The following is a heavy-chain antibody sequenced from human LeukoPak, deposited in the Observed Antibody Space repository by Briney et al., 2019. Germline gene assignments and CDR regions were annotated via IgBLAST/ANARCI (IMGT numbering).Heavy chain of an antibody. D-gene: IGHD6-19*01. CDR3: ARVAGYSSGWSNWFDP. V-gene: IGHV4-31*03. CDR1: GGSISSGGYY. J-gene: IGHJ5*02. Sequence: SETLSLTCTVSGGSISSGGYYWSWIRQHPGKGLEWIGYIYYSGSTYYNPSLKSRVTISVDTSKNQFSLKLSSVTAADTAVYYCARVAGYSSGWSNWFDPWGQGTPVTVSS. CDR2: IYYSGST.